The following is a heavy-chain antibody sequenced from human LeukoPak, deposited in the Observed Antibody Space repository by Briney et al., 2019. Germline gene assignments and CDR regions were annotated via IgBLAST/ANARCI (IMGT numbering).Heavy chain of an antibody. CDR2: IYHSGST. Sequence: PSETLSVTCTVSGYSIISPFYWGWIRQSPGKGLEWIGNIYHSGSTYSNPPLRSRVTISVDTSKNQFSLKLNSVTAADTAVYYCARVSDDEYGGNSGANYFESWGQGTLVTVSS. CDR1: GYSIISPFY. D-gene: IGHD4-23*01. V-gene: IGHV4-38-2*02. CDR3: ARVSDDEYGGNSGANYFES. J-gene: IGHJ4*02.